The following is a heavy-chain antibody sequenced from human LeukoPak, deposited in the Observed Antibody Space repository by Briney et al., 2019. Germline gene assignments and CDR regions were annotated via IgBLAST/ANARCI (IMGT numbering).Heavy chain of an antibody. V-gene: IGHV3-23*01. Sequence: PGGSLRLSCAPSGFTFSNYAMSWVRQAPGKGLEWVSTISDSGGRTYYADSVKGRFTISRDNSKNTLYLQMNSLRAEDTAVYYCAKFGFCSGGSCSWGFDYWGQGTLVTVSS. D-gene: IGHD2-15*01. CDR1: GFTFSNYA. CDR2: ISDSGGRT. J-gene: IGHJ4*02. CDR3: AKFGFCSGGSCSWGFDY.